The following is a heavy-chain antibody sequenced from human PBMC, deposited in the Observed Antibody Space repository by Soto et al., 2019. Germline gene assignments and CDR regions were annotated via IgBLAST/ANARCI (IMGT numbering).Heavy chain of an antibody. Sequence: VASVKVSCKASGGTFSSYAISWVRQAPGQGLEWMGGIIPIFGTANYAQKFQGRVTITADESTSTAYMELSSLRSEDTAVYYCARDDVLRFLEWSPARYYGMDVWGQGTTVTVSS. J-gene: IGHJ6*02. CDR1: GGTFSSYA. D-gene: IGHD3-3*01. CDR2: IIPIFGTA. CDR3: ARDDVLRFLEWSPARYYGMDV. V-gene: IGHV1-69*13.